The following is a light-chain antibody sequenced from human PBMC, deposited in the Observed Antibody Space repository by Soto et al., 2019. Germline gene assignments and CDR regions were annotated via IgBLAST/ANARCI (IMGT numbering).Light chain of an antibody. CDR3: QQYGNSPRT. V-gene: IGKV3-20*01. J-gene: IGKJ1*01. Sequence: EIVLTQSPGTLSLSPGERATLSCRASQTIYSTYLAWYQQNPGQAPRLLIYDASSRATGIPDRFSGSGSGTDFTLTINRLEPEDFAVYYCQQYGNSPRTFGQGTKVDIK. CDR2: DAS. CDR1: QTIYSTY.